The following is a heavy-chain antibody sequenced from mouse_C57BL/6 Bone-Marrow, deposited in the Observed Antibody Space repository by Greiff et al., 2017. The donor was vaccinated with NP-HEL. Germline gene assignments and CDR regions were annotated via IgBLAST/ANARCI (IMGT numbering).Heavy chain of an antibody. V-gene: IGHV5-16*01. D-gene: IGHD2-2*01. CDR3: AREEVTTPDFDY. Sequence: EVMLVESEGGLVQPGSSMKLSCTASGFTFSDYYMAWVRQVPEKGLEWVANINYDGSSTYYLDSLKSRFIISRDNAKNILYLQMSSLKSEDTATYYCAREEVTTPDFDYWGQGTTLTVSS. CDR2: INYDGSST. CDR1: GFTFSDYY. J-gene: IGHJ2*01.